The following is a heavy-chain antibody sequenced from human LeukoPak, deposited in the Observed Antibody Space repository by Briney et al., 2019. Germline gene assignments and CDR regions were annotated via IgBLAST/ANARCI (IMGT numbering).Heavy chain of an antibody. Sequence: PSETLSLTCTVSGGSISSYYWSWIRQPPGKGLEWIGYIYYSGSTNYNPSLKSRVTISVDTSKNQFSLKLSSVTAADTAVYYCARADYYDSSGYFPLFDYWGQGTLVTVSS. D-gene: IGHD3-22*01. V-gene: IGHV4-59*08. CDR2: IYYSGST. J-gene: IGHJ4*02. CDR1: GGSISSYY. CDR3: ARADYYDSSGYFPLFDY.